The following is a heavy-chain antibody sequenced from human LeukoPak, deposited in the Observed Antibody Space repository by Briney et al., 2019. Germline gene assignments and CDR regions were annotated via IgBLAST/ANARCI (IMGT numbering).Heavy chain of an antibody. CDR1: GYTFTGYY. V-gene: IGHV1-2*02. J-gene: IGHJ4*02. CDR3: ARDLPLMVRGVSDY. Sequence: ASVKVSCKASGYTFTGYYMHWVRQAPGQGLEWMGWINPNSGGTNYAQKFQGRVTMTRDTSISTAYMELSRLRSDDTAVYYCARDLPLMVRGVSDYWGQGTLVTVSS. D-gene: IGHD3-10*01. CDR2: INPNSGGT.